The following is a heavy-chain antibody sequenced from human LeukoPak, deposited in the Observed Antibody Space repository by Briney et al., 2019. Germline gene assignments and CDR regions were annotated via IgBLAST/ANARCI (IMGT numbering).Heavy chain of an antibody. Sequence: ASVRVSCKASGYAFTSYSIHWVRQAPGQRLEYMGWINAGNGNTKSSEKFQGRVTVTRDPSASTAYMELTSLKSEDTAVYFCAREHYTFTAFSFDYWGQGTLVTVSS. V-gene: IGHV1-3*01. D-gene: IGHD2/OR15-2a*01. CDR1: GYAFTSYS. CDR3: AREHYTFTAFSFDY. J-gene: IGHJ4*02. CDR2: INAGNGNT.